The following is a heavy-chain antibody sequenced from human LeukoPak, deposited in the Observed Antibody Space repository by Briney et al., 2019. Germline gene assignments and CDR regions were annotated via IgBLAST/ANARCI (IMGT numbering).Heavy chain of an antibody. CDR1: GGSISSYY. Sequence: PSETLSLTCTVSGGSISSYYWSWIRQPAGKGLEWIGRIYTSGSTNYNPSLKSRVTMSVDTSKNQFSLKLSSVTAADTAVYYCARARLGYCSSTSCYHGNWFDPWGQGTLVTVSS. CDR3: ARARLGYCSSTSCYHGNWFDP. D-gene: IGHD2-2*01. CDR2: IYTSGST. J-gene: IGHJ5*02. V-gene: IGHV4-4*07.